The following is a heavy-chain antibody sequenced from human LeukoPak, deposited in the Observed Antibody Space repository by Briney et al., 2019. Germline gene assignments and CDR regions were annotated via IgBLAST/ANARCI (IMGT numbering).Heavy chain of an antibody. V-gene: IGHV4-59*01. CDR1: GGSISSYY. Sequence: SETLSLTCTVSGGSISSYYWSWIRQPPGKGLEWIGYIYYSGSTNYNPSLKSRVTISVDTSKNQFSLKLSSVTAADTAVYDCARVLEYYYDSSGYYFDYWGQGTLVTVSS. J-gene: IGHJ4*02. CDR2: IYYSGST. D-gene: IGHD3-22*01. CDR3: ARVLEYYYDSSGYYFDY.